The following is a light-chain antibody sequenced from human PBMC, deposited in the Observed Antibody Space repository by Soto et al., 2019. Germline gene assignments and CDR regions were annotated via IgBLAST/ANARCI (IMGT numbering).Light chain of an antibody. V-gene: IGKV1-39*01. Sequence: DIQLTQSTSSLSASVGDRVTITCRASQSVSTYLNWYRQKPGEAPKLLIRAASSLEDGVPSRFSGSGSGTVFTLTINSLHPEDFATFYCQQSFSDPPLSFGGGTRVEVK. J-gene: IGKJ4*01. CDR3: QQSFSDPPLS. CDR2: AAS. CDR1: QSVSTY.